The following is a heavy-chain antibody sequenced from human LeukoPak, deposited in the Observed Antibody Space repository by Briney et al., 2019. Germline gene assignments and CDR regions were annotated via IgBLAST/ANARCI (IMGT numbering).Heavy chain of an antibody. CDR2: IWYDGSNK. CDR3: ARGYGDYSYSGMDV. Sequence: PGGSLRLSCAASGFTFSSYGMHWVRQAPGKGLEWVAVIWYDGSNKYYADSVKGRFTISRDNSKNTLYLQMNSLRAEDTAVYYCARGYGDYSYSGMDVWGQGTTVPVSS. J-gene: IGHJ6*02. V-gene: IGHV3-33*01. D-gene: IGHD4-17*01. CDR1: GFTFSSYG.